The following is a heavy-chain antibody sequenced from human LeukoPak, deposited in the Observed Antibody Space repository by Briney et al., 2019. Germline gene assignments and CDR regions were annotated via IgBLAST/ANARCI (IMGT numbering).Heavy chain of an antibody. CDR3: AREIAARPLWGYYYYYYMDV. D-gene: IGHD6-6*01. CDR2: IIPIFGTA. Sequence: ASVKVSCKASGGTFSSYAISWVRQAPGQGLEWMGGIIPIFGTANYAQKFQRRGTITADEPTSTAYMELSSVRSEDTAVYYCAREIAARPLWGYYYYYYMDVWGKGTTVTVSS. V-gene: IGHV1-69*13. J-gene: IGHJ6*03. CDR1: GGTFSSYA.